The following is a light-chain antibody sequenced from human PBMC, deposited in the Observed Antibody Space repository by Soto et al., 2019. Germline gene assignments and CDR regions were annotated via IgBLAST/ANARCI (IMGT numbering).Light chain of an antibody. J-gene: IGKJ5*01. Sequence: EIVMTQSPVTLSVSPGERVTLSCRASQSVASDLAWYQQIPGQAPRLLIYGTSTRSTGIPARFSGSGSGTEFTLTISSLQSEDFAVYYCQHYDNWPLTFGQGTRLEIK. CDR2: GTS. CDR3: QHYDNWPLT. CDR1: QSVASD. V-gene: IGKV3-15*01.